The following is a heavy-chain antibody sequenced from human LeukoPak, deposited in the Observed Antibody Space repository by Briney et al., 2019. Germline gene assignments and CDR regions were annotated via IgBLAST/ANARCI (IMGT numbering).Heavy chain of an antibody. CDR3: ARLPIVGATSWFDP. J-gene: IGHJ5*02. CDR1: GGSISSYY. CDR2: IYYSGST. V-gene: IGHV4-59*08. D-gene: IGHD1-26*01. Sequence: SETLSFTCTVSGGSISSYYWSWIRQPPGKGLEWIGYIYYSGSTNYNPSLKSRVTISVDTSKNQFSLKLSSVTAADTAVYYCARLPIVGATSWFDPWGQGTLVTVSS.